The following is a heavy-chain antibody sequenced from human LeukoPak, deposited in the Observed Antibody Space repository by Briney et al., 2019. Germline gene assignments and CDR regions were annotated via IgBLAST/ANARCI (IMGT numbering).Heavy chain of an antibody. Sequence: PGGSLRLSCAASGLSVSTDYMSWVRQAPGKGLEWVSVIYSDGSAYYRDSVKGRFTISRDNSKNTLYLQMNSLRAEDTAVYYCAKVMGPYYDSSGYYYGGAFDIWGQGTMVTVSS. CDR2: IYSDGSA. CDR3: AKVMGPYYDSSGYYYGGAFDI. CDR1: GLSVSTDY. J-gene: IGHJ3*02. V-gene: IGHV3-53*05. D-gene: IGHD3-22*01.